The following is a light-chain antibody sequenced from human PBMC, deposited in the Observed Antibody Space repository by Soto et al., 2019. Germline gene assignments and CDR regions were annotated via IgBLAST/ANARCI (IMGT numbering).Light chain of an antibody. V-gene: IGKV1-39*01. CDR1: QSISSY. J-gene: IGKJ2*01. CDR3: QESYSTPDT. Sequence: DIQMTQSPSSLSASVGDRVTITCRASQSISSYLNWYQQKPGKAPKLLIYAASSLQSGVPSRFSGSGYGTDFTLTISSLQPEDFATYYCQESYSTPDTFGQGTKREIK. CDR2: AAS.